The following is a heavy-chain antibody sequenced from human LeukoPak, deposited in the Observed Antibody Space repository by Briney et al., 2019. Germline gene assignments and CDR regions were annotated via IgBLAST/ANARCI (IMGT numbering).Heavy chain of an antibody. V-gene: IGHV3-53*01. CDR1: GFTVSSSY. Sequence: PGGSLRLSCAASGFTVSSSYMSWVRQAPGKGLAWVSLIYSGGSTYYAASVKGRFTISRDNSKNTLYLQMNSLRPEDTAVYYCAKGYTYAYEYWGQGTLVTVSS. CDR2: IYSGGST. J-gene: IGHJ4*02. D-gene: IGHD5-18*01. CDR3: AKGYTYAYEY.